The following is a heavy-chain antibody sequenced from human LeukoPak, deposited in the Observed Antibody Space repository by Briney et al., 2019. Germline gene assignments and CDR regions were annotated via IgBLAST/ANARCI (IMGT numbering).Heavy chain of an antibody. CDR2: IRYDGSNK. J-gene: IGHJ4*02. Sequence: PGGSLRLSYAASGFTFSSYGMHWVRQAPGKGLEWVAFIRYDGSNKYYADSVKGRFTISRDNSKNTLYLQMNSLRAEDTAVYYCAKDSSSWYTGKLNYFDYWGQGTLVTVSS. CDR3: AKDSSSWYTGKLNYFDY. CDR1: GFTFSSYG. V-gene: IGHV3-30*02. D-gene: IGHD6-13*01.